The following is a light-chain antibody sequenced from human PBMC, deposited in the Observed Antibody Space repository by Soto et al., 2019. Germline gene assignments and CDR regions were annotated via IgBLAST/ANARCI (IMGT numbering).Light chain of an antibody. Sequence: EMLLTQSPGTLSLSPGERATLSCRASQSVRNSYLAWYQQKPAQAPRLLIYGASGSATGIPDRFSGSGSGTEFTLTISRLEPEDFAVYYCQQYGSSPYTFGQGTKLEI. CDR1: QSVRNSY. V-gene: IGKV3-20*01. J-gene: IGKJ2*01. CDR2: GAS. CDR3: QQYGSSPYT.